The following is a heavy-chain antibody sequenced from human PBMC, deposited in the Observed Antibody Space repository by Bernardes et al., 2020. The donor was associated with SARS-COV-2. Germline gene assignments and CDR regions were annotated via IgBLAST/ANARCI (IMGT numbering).Heavy chain of an antibody. CDR2: INDSGST. D-gene: IGHD2-2*01. CDR3: ARDCSSTSCYEGRGGDYYYYYGVDV. CDR1: GGSFSGYY. V-gene: IGHV4-34*01. Sequence: SETLSLTCAVYGGSFSGYYWSWIRQPPGKGLEWIGEINDSGSTNDNPSLKSRVTISVDTSKNQFSLKLSSVTAADTAVYYCARDCSSTSCYEGRGGDYYYYYGVDVWGQGTTVTVSS. J-gene: IGHJ6*02.